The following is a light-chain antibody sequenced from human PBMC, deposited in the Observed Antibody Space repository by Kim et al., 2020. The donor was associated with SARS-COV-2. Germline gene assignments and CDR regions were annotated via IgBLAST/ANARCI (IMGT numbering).Light chain of an antibody. CDR1: QGITSD. CDR2: AAS. Sequence: ASVGDRVTITCRTTQGITSDLSWYQQKPGRAPKRLIYAASSLQGGVPSRFSGSGSETEFTLTISSLQPEDFATYFCQQSNITPFTFGQGTKVEIK. CDR3: QQSNITPFT. J-gene: IGKJ4*01. V-gene: IGKV1-39*01.